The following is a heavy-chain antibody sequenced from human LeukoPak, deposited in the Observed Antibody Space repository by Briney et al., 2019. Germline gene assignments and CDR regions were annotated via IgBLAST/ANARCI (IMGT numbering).Heavy chain of an antibody. CDR3: ARGVRKQQLVRRYFDY. V-gene: IGHV4-34*01. CDR1: GGSFSGYY. CDR2: INHSGGT. D-gene: IGHD6-13*01. J-gene: IGHJ4*02. Sequence: SETLSLTCAVYGGSFSGYYWSWIRQPPGKGLEWIGEINHSGGTNYNPSLKSRVTISVDTSKNQFSLKLSSVTAADTAVYYCARGVRKQQLVRRYFDYWGQGTLVTVSS.